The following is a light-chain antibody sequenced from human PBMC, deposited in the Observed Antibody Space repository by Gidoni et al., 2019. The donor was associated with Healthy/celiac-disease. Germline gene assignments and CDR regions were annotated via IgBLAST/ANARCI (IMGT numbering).Light chain of an antibody. CDR3: QQYGSSPGNT. CDR2: GAS. J-gene: IGKJ2*01. CDR1: QSVSSSY. Sequence: ELVLTQSPGTLSLSPGERATLSCRASQSVSSSYLAWYQQKPGQAPRLLIYGASSRATGIPDSFSGSGSGTDFTLTISRLEPEDFAVYYCQQYGSSPGNTFGQGTKLEIK. V-gene: IGKV3-20*01.